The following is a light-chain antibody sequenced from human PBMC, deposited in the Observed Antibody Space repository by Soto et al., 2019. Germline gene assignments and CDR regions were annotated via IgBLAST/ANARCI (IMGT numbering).Light chain of an antibody. V-gene: IGKV1-27*01. CDR2: AAS. CDR3: QKYDSAPFP. J-gene: IGKJ3*01. CDR1: QAISNS. Sequence: DIQMTQSPSSLSASVGDRVTITCRASQAISNSLAWYQQKPGKVPKVLIYAASTLQSGVPSRFSGSGSGTDFTLTITSLQPEDVATYFCQKYDSAPFPFGPGTKLDIK.